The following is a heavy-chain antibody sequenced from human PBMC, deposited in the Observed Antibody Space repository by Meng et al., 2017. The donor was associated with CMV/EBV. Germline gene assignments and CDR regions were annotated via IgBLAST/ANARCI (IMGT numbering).Heavy chain of an antibody. CDR1: GGSVISCY. CDR3: ARGGLYYYDSSGHFDY. D-gene: IGHD3-22*01. Sequence: GRLQEPGPGLGDPWEATSPTCTVSGGSVISCYWSWLRQPAGKGLEWIGRIYTSGSTNYNPSLKSRVTMSVDTSKNQFSLKLSSVTAADTAVYYCARGGLYYYDSSGHFDYWGQGTLVTVSS. V-gene: IGHV4-4*07. J-gene: IGHJ4*02. CDR2: IYTSGST.